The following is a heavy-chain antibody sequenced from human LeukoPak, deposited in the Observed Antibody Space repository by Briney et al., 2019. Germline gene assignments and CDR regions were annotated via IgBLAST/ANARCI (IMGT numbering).Heavy chain of an antibody. CDR3: ARGGLGRGVIISD. J-gene: IGHJ4*02. D-gene: IGHD3-10*01. Sequence: GASVKVSCKASGYTFTSYYMHWVRQAPGQGLEWMGRIIPIFGTASYAQKFQGRVTITTDESTSTAYMELSSLRSEDTAVYYCARGGLGRGVIISDWGQGTLVTVSS. V-gene: IGHV1-69*05. CDR1: GYTFTSYY. CDR2: IIPIFGTA.